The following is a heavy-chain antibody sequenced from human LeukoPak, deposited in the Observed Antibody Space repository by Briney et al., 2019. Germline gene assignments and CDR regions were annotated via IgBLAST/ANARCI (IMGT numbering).Heavy chain of an antibody. CDR2: IYYRGSPNYSGST. V-gene: IGHV4-59*12. CDR1: GGSISSYY. D-gene: IGHD3-16*02. J-gene: IGHJ4*02. CDR3: ARGITGPRTRYYDYVWGSYRHTPVRFDY. Sequence: PSETLSLTCTVSGGSISSYYWSWIRQPPGKGLEWIGYIYYRGSPNYSGSTNYNPSLKSRVTILEDTSKNQFSLKLSSVTAADTAVYYCARGITGPRTRYYDYVWGSYRHTPVRFDYWGQGTLVTVSS.